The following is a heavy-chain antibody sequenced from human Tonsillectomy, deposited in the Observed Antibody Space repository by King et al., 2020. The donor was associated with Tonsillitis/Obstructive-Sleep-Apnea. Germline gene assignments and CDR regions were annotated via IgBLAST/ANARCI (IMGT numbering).Heavy chain of an antibody. V-gene: IGHV3-48*03. D-gene: IGHD2-2*01. J-gene: IGHJ3*01. Sequence: VQLVQSGGGLVQPGGSLRLSCAASGFTFSSYELTWVRQAPGKGLEWISFISSSGSIIYYAASVKGRLTISRDNAKNSLYLQMNSLKADDTAVYYCARDRYIVVMPAAGDALDFWGEETMVTVST. CDR1: GFTFSSYE. CDR3: ARDRYIVVMPAAGDALDF. CDR2: ISSSGSII.